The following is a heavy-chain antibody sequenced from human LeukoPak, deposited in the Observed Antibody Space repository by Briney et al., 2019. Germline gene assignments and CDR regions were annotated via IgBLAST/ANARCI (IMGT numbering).Heavy chain of an antibody. CDR2: INHSGST. V-gene: IGHV4-34*01. Sequence: SETLPLTCAVYGGAFSGYYWSWIRQPPGKGLEWIGEINHSGSTNYNPSLKSRVTVSVDTSKSQFSLKLSSVTAADTAVYYCARDWSGPYYFDYWGQGSLVTVSS. CDR3: ARDWSGPYYFDY. D-gene: IGHD3-3*01. CDR1: GGAFSGYY. J-gene: IGHJ4*01.